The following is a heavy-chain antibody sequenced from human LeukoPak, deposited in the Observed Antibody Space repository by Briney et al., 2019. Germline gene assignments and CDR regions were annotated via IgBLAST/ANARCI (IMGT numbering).Heavy chain of an antibody. Sequence: SXHGVRQAPGKGGEGMGGFYPEEGETIYAQKFQGRVTMTEDTSTDTAYMELSSLRSEDTAVYYCATGHMTRFDYWGQGTLVTVSS. V-gene: IGHV1-24*01. D-gene: IGHD4-11*01. CDR2: FYPEEGET. J-gene: IGHJ4*02. CDR1: S. CDR3: ATGHMTRFDY.